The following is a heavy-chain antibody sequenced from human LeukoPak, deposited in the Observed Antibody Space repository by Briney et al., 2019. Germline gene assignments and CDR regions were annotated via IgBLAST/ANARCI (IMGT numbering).Heavy chain of an antibody. CDR2: INPNSGGT. CDR3: AREFSVAHPRLDY. J-gene: IGHJ4*02. V-gene: IGHV1-2*02. Sequence: GASVKVSCKASGYTFTGYYMHWVRQAPGQGLEWMGWINPNSGGTNYAQKFQGRVTMTRDTSISTAYMELSRLRSDDTAVYYCAREFSVAHPRLDYWGQGTLVTVSS. D-gene: IGHD4-23*01. CDR1: GYTFTGYY.